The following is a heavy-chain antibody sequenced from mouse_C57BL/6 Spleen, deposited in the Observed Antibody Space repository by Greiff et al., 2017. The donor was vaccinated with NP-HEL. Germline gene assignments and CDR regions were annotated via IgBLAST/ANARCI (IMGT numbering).Heavy chain of an antibody. CDR1: GYAFSSYW. J-gene: IGHJ3*01. V-gene: IGHV1-80*01. CDR2: IYPGDGDT. Sequence: QVQLQQSGAELVKPGASVKISCKASGYAFSSYWMNWVKQRPGKGLEWIGQIYPGDGDTNYNGKFKGKATLTADKSSSTAYMQLSSLTSEDSAVYFCARGDSSGYTGFAYWGQGTLVTVSA. CDR3: ARGDSSGYTGFAY. D-gene: IGHD3-2*02.